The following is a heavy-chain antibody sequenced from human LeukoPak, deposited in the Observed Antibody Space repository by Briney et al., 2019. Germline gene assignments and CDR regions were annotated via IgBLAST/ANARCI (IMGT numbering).Heavy chain of an antibody. D-gene: IGHD4-17*01. J-gene: IGHJ6*03. V-gene: IGHV4-38-2*02. Sequence: PSETLSLTCTVSGYSFSSGYYWGCIRQPPGKGLEWIGSIYHSGSNYYNPSLKSRVTVSVDTSKNQCSLTLSSVSAADTAVYYCARDLVGYGDYVNGKYYYYMDVWGKGTTVTVSS. CDR3: ARDLVGYGDYVNGKYYYYMDV. CDR2: IYHSGSN. CDR1: GYSFSSGYY.